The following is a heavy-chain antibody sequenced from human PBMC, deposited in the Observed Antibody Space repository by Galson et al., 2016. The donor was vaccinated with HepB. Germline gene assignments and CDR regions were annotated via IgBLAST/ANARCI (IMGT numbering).Heavy chain of an antibody. D-gene: IGHD2-2*01. V-gene: IGHV1-3*01. CDR1: GYTFTNNG. Sequence: SVKVSCKASGYTFTNNGIHWLRQAPGQRPEWMGWSHPANGRTEYSQKFQGRLTFTRDKSASTAYMELSSLRSEDTAVYYCARLSAAMIGYFQYWGQGTLISVSS. J-gene: IGHJ1*01. CDR3: ARLSAAMIGYFQY. CDR2: SHPANGRT.